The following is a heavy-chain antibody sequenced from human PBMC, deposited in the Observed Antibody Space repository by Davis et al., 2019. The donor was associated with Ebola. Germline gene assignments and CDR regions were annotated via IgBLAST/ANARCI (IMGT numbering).Heavy chain of an antibody. CDR1: GYTFTSYA. CDR2: INAVNGNT. Sequence: ASVKVSCKASGYTFTSYAMHWVRQAPGQRLEWMGWINAVNGNTKYSQKLQGRVTMTTDTSTSTAYMELRSLRSDDTAVYYCARLHGPYYYYGMDVWGQGTTVTVSS. J-gene: IGHJ6*02. CDR3: ARLHGPYYYYGMDV. V-gene: IGHV1-3*01.